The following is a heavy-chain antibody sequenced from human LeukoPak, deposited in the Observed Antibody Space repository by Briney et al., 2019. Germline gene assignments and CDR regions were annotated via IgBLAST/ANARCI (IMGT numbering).Heavy chain of an antibody. CDR1: GYTFTNYD. Sequence: ASVEVSCKASGYTFTNYDISWLRQAPGQGLEWVGWISANGNAKYAQRLQGRVTITTDTSTSTSYMELRSLISDDTAVYFCAREFTRIPPDYWGQGTLVTVSS. D-gene: IGHD3-22*01. CDR3: AREFTRIPPDY. CDR2: ISANGNA. V-gene: IGHV1-18*01. J-gene: IGHJ4*02.